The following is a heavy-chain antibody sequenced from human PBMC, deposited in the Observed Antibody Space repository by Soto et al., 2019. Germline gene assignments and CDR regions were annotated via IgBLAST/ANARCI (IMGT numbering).Heavy chain of an antibody. Sequence: QVQVVQSGAEVKQPGASVKVSCKASGYTFSSCAIHWVRQAPGQRLEWMGWINTDNGNTKYSQKFQGRLSITRDTSTTTAYMELSRLRSDDTAVYYCARDRAVDWYFDLWGRGTLVTVSS. V-gene: IGHV1-3*04. D-gene: IGHD6-19*01. CDR3: ARDRAVDWYFDL. J-gene: IGHJ2*01. CDR1: GYTFSSCA. CDR2: INTDNGNT.